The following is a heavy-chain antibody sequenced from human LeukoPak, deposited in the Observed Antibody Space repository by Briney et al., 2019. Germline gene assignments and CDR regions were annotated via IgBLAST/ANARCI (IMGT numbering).Heavy chain of an antibody. CDR2: ISAYNGDT. Sequence: ASAKVSCKASGYIFASYGISWVRQAPGQGLEWMGWISAYNGDTKYAQNLQGRVTLTTDTSTGTAYMELRSLTSDDTALYYCARDTALIITPGGPDYWGRGTLITVSS. V-gene: IGHV1-18*01. D-gene: IGHD3-10*01. J-gene: IGHJ4*02. CDR1: GYIFASYG. CDR3: ARDTALIITPGGPDY.